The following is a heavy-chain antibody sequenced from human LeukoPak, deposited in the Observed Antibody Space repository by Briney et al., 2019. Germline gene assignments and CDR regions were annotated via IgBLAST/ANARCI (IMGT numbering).Heavy chain of an antibody. CDR2: INTDGSST. J-gene: IGHJ4*02. CDR3: AKDSLQWLAYFDY. Sequence: GGSLRLSCAASGFTFSSYWMHWVRQAPGKGLVWVSRINTDGSSTSYADSVKGRFTISRDNAKNTLYLQMNSLRAEDTALYYCAKDSLQWLAYFDYWGQGTLVTVSS. V-gene: IGHV3-74*01. D-gene: IGHD6-19*01. CDR1: GFTFSSYW.